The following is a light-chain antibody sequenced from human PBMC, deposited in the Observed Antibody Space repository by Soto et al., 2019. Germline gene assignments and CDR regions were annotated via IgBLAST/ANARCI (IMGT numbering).Light chain of an antibody. CDR2: EVS. CDR3: SSYTTSGSFVV. J-gene: IGLJ2*01. Sequence: QSALTQPASVSGSPGQSITFSCTGTGSDIGGYDFVSWYQQHPGKAPKLLIYEVSHRPSGISDRFSGSKFGNTASLTISGLQAEDEADYYCSSYTTSGSFVVFGGGTQLTVL. V-gene: IGLV2-14*01. CDR1: GSDIGGYDF.